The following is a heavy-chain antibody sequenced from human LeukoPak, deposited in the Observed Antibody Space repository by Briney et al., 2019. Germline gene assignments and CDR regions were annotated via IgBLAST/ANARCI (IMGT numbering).Heavy chain of an antibody. CDR1: GYSISSGYY. CDR3: AREEDIAVDNFDY. J-gene: IGHJ4*02. V-gene: IGHV4-38-2*02. D-gene: IGHD6-19*01. Sequence: SETLSLTCAVSGYSISSGYYWGWIRQPPEKGLEWIGSIYHSGSTYYNPSLKSRVTISVDTSKNQFSLKLSSVTAADTAVYYCAREEDIAVDNFDYWGQGTLVTVSS. CDR2: IYHSGST.